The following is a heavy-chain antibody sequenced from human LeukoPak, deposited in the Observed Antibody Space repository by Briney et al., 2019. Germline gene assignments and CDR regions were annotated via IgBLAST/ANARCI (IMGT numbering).Heavy chain of an antibody. J-gene: IGHJ4*02. CDR3: ARTPYYDFWSGCYSPFDY. Sequence: GGSLRLSCAASGFTFSSYSMNWVRQAPGKGLEWVSSISSSSSYIYYADSVKGRFTISRDNAKNSLYLQMNSLRAEDTAVYYCARTPYYDFWSGCYSPFDYWGQGTLVTVSS. CDR1: GFTFSSYS. D-gene: IGHD3-3*01. V-gene: IGHV3-21*01. CDR2: ISSSSSYI.